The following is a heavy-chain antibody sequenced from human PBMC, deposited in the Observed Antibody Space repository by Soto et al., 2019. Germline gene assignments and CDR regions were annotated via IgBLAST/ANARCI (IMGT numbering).Heavy chain of an antibody. CDR1: GFSLSTRGVG. D-gene: IGHD3-22*01. CDR2: IYWDDDE. CDR3: AHSPSNYYDSPLGY. J-gene: IGHJ4*01. Sequence: QITLKESGPTLVKPTQTLTLTCTFSGFSLSTRGVGVGWIRQPPGKALEWLAIIYWDDDEPYSPSLKSRLTLTKDPSKNQVVLTMTNMDPVDTATYYSAHSPSNYYDSPLGYWGHGTLVTVSS. V-gene: IGHV2-5*02.